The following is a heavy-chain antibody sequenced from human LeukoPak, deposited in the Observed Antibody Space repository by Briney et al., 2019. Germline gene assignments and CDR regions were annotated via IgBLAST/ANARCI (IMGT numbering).Heavy chain of an antibody. Sequence: PSETLSLTCTIFGSSISDNYDWGWIRRPPGKGLEWIGSVYHSGSTYYNPSLKSRVTLSVDTSNNHFSLKLRSVTAADTAVYYCARHNYYHFWSTLNWFDPWGQGTLVTVSS. CDR2: VYHSGST. CDR1: GSSISDNYD. CDR3: ARHNYYHFWSTLNWFDP. V-gene: IGHV4-38-2*02. J-gene: IGHJ5*02. D-gene: IGHD3-3*01.